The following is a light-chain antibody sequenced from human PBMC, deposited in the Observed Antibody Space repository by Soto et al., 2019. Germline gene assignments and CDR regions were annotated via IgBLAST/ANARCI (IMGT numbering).Light chain of an antibody. CDR2: EAS. CDR3: QQRSNWPLT. Sequence: EIVLTQSPATLSLSPGERATLSCRASQTVSSSLAWYQQKPGQAPRLLIYEASNRATGIPARFSGSGPGTDFTLTISGLEPEDFAVYYCQQRSNWPLTFGGGTKVDIK. J-gene: IGKJ4*01. CDR1: QTVSSS. V-gene: IGKV3-11*01.